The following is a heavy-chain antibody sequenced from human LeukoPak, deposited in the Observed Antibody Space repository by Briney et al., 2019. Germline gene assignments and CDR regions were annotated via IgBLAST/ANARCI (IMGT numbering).Heavy chain of an antibody. J-gene: IGHJ4*02. CDR1: GFPFTSGFTFSDYY. CDR3: ARGGTGAFDY. V-gene: IGHV3-11*06. CDR2: ISSTSTYT. Sequence: GGSLRLSCAASGFPFTSGFTFSDYYMSWIRQAPGKGLEWVSYISSTSTYTNSADSVKGRFPISRHNANNSVYLQMNSLRADDTAIYYCARGGTGAFDYWGQGTLVTVSS. D-gene: IGHD2-8*02.